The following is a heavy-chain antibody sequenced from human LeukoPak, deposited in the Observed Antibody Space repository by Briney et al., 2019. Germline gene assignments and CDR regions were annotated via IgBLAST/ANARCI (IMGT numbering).Heavy chain of an antibody. Sequence: SQTLSLTCAISGDSVSSNSAAWNWIRQSPSRGLEWLGRTYYRSKWYNDYAVSVKSRITINPDTSKNQFSLQLNSVTPEDTAVYYCARDTPAPMYSSGWSKFDYWGQGTLVTVSS. CDR2: TYYRSKWYN. CDR1: GDSVSSNSAA. V-gene: IGHV6-1*01. CDR3: ARDTPAPMYSSGWSKFDY. D-gene: IGHD6-19*01. J-gene: IGHJ4*02.